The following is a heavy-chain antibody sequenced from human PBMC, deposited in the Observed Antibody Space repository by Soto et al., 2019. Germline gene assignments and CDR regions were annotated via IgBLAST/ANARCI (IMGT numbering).Heavy chain of an antibody. CDR2: ISAYNGNT. CDR1: GYTFTSYG. J-gene: IGHJ6*02. CDR3: ARDPGYYDILTGYSSYGMDV. D-gene: IGHD3-9*01. Sequence: GASVKVSCKASGYTFTSYGISWVRQAPGQGLEWMGWISAYNGNTNYAQKLQGRVTMTTDTSTSTAYMELRSLRSDDTAVYYCARDPGYYDILTGYSSYGMDVWGQGTTVTVSS. V-gene: IGHV1-18*01.